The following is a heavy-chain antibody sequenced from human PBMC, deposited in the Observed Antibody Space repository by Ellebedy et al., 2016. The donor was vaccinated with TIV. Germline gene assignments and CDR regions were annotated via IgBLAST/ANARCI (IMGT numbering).Heavy chain of an antibody. V-gene: IGHV1-18*01. Sequence: AASVKVSCKSSGYTFIDYGVTWVRQAPGQGLDWMGWVSAYSGNTNYAENLQGRVTMTTDTSTDTAYMELRSLRSDDTAVYYCARDISSGWLYYFDYWGQGTLVTVSS. CDR2: VSAYSGNT. D-gene: IGHD6-19*01. J-gene: IGHJ4*02. CDR1: GYTFIDYG. CDR3: ARDISSGWLYYFDY.